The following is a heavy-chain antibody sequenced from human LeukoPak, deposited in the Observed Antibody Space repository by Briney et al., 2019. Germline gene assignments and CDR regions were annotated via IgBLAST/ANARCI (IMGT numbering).Heavy chain of an antibody. D-gene: IGHD3-3*01. CDR2: IRTSSTST. Sequence: GGSLRLSCVASGFSFSGHSMNWVRQAPGRGLEWVSYIRTSSTSTYYADSVKGRFTISRDNSKNTLYLQMNSLRAEDTAVYYCAKSDFWSGYLHYFDYWGQGTLVTVSS. J-gene: IGHJ4*02. CDR1: GFSFSGHS. V-gene: IGHV3-48*01. CDR3: AKSDFWSGYLHYFDY.